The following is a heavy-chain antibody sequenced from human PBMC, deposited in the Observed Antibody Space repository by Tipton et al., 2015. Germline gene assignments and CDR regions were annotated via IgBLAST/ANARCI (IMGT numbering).Heavy chain of an antibody. CDR2: FSSSDDTT. Sequence: SLRLSCTASGFIIHTYGMSWVRQAPGKGLEWVSAFSSSDDTTYYADSVKGRLTMSRDNSKNTLYLQMNSLRAEDTAVYYCAKDQGYCSSTNCPFDYWGQGSLVTVSS. CDR1: GFIIHTYG. V-gene: IGHV3-23*01. J-gene: IGHJ4*02. D-gene: IGHD2-2*01. CDR3: AKDQGYCSSTNCPFDY.